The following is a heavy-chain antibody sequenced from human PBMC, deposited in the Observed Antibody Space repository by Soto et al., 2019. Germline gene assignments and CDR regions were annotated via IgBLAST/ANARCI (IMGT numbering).Heavy chain of an antibody. CDR3: ARVSAAGHRGYYYGMDV. V-gene: IGHV1-69*06. Sequence: QVQLVQSGAEVKKPGASVKVSCKASGYTFSSYAISWVRQAPGQGLEWMGGIIPIFGTANYAQKFQGRVTITADKSTSTAYMELSSLRSEDTAVYYCARVSAAGHRGYYYGMDVWGQGTTVTVSS. CDR2: IIPIFGTA. J-gene: IGHJ6*02. D-gene: IGHD6-13*01. CDR1: GYTFSSYA.